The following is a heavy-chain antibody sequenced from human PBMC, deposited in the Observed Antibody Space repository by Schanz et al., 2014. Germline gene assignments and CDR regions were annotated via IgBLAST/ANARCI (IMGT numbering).Heavy chain of an antibody. D-gene: IGHD3-10*01. CDR1: GFTFSTHA. Sequence: EVQLVESGGGLVQPGGSLRLSCAASGFTFSTHAMSWVRQAPGKGLEWVSSISGDHRNTFYADSVKGRFTISRDNSKNTLYLQMNSLRAEDTAVYYYAKGRFGELSAFDIWGQGTMVTVSS. V-gene: IGHV3-23*04. CDR2: ISGDHRNT. CDR3: AKGRFGELSAFDI. J-gene: IGHJ3*02.